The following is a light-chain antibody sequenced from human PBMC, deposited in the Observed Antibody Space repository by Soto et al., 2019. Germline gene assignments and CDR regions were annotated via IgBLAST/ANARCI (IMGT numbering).Light chain of an antibody. CDR3: SSYAGNYNLV. V-gene: IGLV2-8*01. J-gene: IGLJ2*01. CDR2: EVS. Sequence: QSALTQPPSASGSPGQSVTISCTGTSSDVGSYKFVSWYQQHPGKAPKLMMYEVSKRPSGVPDRFSGSKSGNTASLTVSGLQAEDEDDYFCSSYAGNYNLVFGGGTKVTVL. CDR1: SSDVGSYKF.